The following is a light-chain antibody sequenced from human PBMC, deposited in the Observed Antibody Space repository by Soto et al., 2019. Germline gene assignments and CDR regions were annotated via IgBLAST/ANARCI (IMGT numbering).Light chain of an antibody. CDR3: QQSYSTPT. CDR1: QYISTS. Sequence: DIHMTQSPSSLSATFGDRVTITFRASQYISTSLNWYQQKPGNAPNLLIYDASRLQSGVPSWFSGSGSGTDFTLTITSLQPEDFGTYYCQQSYSTPTFGQGTKVDIK. CDR2: DAS. J-gene: IGKJ1*01. V-gene: IGKV1-39*01.